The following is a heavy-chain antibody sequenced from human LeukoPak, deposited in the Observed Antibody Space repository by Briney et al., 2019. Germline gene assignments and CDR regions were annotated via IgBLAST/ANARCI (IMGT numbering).Heavy chain of an antibody. Sequence: ASVTVSFKASGYTFSVYYMHWVRQAPGQGLEWMGWIIPNSGATKYAQKFQGTVTVTRDTSISTAYMELSGLRSDDTAVYYCARDSGYCTTTNCFHAFDSWGQGTLVTVSS. CDR3: ARDSGYCTTTNCFHAFDS. D-gene: IGHD2-2*01. J-gene: IGHJ4*02. V-gene: IGHV1-2*02. CDR2: IIPNSGAT. CDR1: GYTFSVYY.